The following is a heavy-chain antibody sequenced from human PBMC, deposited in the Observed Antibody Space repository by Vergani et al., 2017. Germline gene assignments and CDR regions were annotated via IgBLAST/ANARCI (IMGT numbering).Heavy chain of an antibody. J-gene: IGHJ4*02. CDR2: ISVSGRSI. CDR1: GFNFNNYV. D-gene: IGHD3-3*01. CDR3: AKQGGYDFWSGQYYFDF. Sequence: EVQLVESGGALIQPGGSLRLSCAASGFNFNNYVITWIRQAPGRGLEWVSGISVSGRSIYYADSVKGRFTISRDNSKNTLSLQMNSLRAADTAVYYCAKQGGYDFWSGQYYFDFWCQETLVTVAS. V-gene: IGHV3-23*04.